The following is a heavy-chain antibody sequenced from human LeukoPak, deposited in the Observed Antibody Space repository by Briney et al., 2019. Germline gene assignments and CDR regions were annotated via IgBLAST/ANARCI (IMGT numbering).Heavy chain of an antibody. CDR1: GESFSGYY. V-gene: IGHV4-34*01. CDR3: ARGKYDSGGYYLDY. D-gene: IGHD3-22*01. J-gene: IGHJ4*02. Sequence: PSETLSLTWAVYGESFSGYYWSWIRQPPGKGLKWIGEINHSGTTNYNPSLKSRVTISLDTSKSQFSLMLSSVTAADTAVYYCARGKYDSGGYYLDYWGQGTLVTVSS. CDR2: INHSGTT.